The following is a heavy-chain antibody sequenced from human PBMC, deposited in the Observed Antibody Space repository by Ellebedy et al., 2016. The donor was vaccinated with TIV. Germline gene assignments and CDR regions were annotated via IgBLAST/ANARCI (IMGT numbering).Heavy chain of an antibody. CDR2: ISAYNGNT. D-gene: IGHD3-22*01. CDR1: GYTFTSYG. CDR3: ARVNYDNSGYPLDY. J-gene: IGHJ4*02. V-gene: IGHV1-18*01. Sequence: AASVKVSCKASGYTFTSYGISWVRQAPGQGLEWMGWISAYNGNTNYAQKLQGRVTMTTDASKTTDYMELRSLRSDDTAVYFCARVNYDNSGYPLDYWGQGTLVTVSS.